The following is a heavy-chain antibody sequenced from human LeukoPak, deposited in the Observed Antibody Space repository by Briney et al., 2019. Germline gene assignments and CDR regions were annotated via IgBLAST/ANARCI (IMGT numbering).Heavy chain of an antibody. V-gene: IGHV3-23*01. J-gene: IGHJ4*02. CDR3: AKAVPAATHY. CDR2: ISHSGIIA. Sequence: GGSLRLSCAASGFTFSTYDMSWVRQAPGKGLEWVSFISHSGIIANYADSVKGGFTISRDNSKNTLYLQMNSLRLEDTAVYYCAKAVPAATHYWGQGTLVTVSS. D-gene: IGHD2-2*01. CDR1: GFTFSTYD.